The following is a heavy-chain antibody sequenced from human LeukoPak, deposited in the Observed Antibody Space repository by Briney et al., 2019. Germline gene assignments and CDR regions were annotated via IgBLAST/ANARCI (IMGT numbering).Heavy chain of an antibody. CDR1: GPTFSSYA. V-gene: IGHV3-23*01. CDR3: AKDGLATTYCRGFFDY. D-gene: IGHD5-12*01. J-gene: IGHJ4*02. Sequence: GPSLRPSYAASGPTFSSYAMSSARQPPGNGQEWGTSMIGRCRTTYYPDSVNARFTISRHRSKTPLYLQLNRPPAEQTAVVQCAKDGLATTYCRGFFDYWGQGTLVSVCS. CDR2: MIGRCRTT.